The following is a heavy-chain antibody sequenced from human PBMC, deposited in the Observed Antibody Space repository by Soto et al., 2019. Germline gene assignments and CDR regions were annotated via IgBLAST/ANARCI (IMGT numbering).Heavy chain of an antibody. CDR1: GGAFSTYA. CDR3: ASGIQLWLRRINNGYSG. Sequence: SVKVSCKAPGGAFSTYAISWVRQAPGQGLEWMGGIIPMFGTANYAQRFQDRVTITADESTNTVYMELSSLRSEDTAVYFCASGIQLWLRRINNGYSGWGQGTLVTVSS. CDR2: IIPMFGTA. D-gene: IGHD5-18*01. J-gene: IGHJ4*02. V-gene: IGHV1-69*13.